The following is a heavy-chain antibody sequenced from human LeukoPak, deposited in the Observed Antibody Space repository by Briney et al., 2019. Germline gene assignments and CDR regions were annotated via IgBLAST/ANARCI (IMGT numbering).Heavy chain of an antibody. V-gene: IGHV1-2*02. J-gene: IGHJ4*02. Sequence: GASVKVSCKASGYTFTGYYMHWVRQAPGQGLEWMGWINPNSGGTNYAQKFQGRVTMTRDTSISTAYMELSRLRSDDTAVYYCARDKDIWSGSGSPDYWGQGTLVTVSS. CDR2: INPNSGGT. CDR1: GYTFTGYY. CDR3: ARDKDIWSGSGSPDY. D-gene: IGHD3-10*01.